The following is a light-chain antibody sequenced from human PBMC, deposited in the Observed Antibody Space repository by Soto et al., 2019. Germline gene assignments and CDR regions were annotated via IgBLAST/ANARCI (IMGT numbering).Light chain of an antibody. Sequence: QAVVTQPPSVSEAPGQRVTISCTRSSSNIGAGYEAHWYQQVPGTAPKLLIYENNNRPSGGPDRFSGSKSGTSASLAITGLPAEDEAEYYCQSYDSSLSGYVFGTGTKLTVL. CDR2: ENN. J-gene: IGLJ1*01. V-gene: IGLV1-40*01. CDR1: SSNIGAGYE. CDR3: QSYDSSLSGYV.